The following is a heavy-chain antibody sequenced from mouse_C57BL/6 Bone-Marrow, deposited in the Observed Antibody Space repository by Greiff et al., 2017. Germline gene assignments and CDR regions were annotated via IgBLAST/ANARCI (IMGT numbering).Heavy chain of an antibody. J-gene: IGHJ1*03. V-gene: IGHV5-9-1*02. CDR1: GFTFSSYA. D-gene: IGHD2-5*01. CDR2: ISSGGDYI. Sequence: EVKLVESGEGLVKPGGSLKLSCAASGFTFSSYAMSWVRQTPEKRLEWVAYISSGGDYIYYADTVKGRFTLSRDNARNTLYLQMSSLKSEDTAMYNCTRHYSNYPRYFDVWGTGTTVTVSS. CDR3: TRHYSNYPRYFDV.